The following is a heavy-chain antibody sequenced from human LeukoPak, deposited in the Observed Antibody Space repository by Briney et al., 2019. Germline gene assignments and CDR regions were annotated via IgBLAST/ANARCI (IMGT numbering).Heavy chain of an antibody. CDR1: GYSFTSYW. CDR2: IYTGDSDT. J-gene: IGHJ4*02. Sequence: GESLKISCKGSGYSFTSYWIGWVRQMPGKGLEWMGIIYTGDSDTRYSPSFQGQVTLSANKNISTPYLQWSSLKASDTAMYYCARIRQNYYDISGYPEILDYWGQGTLVTVSS. D-gene: IGHD3-22*01. CDR3: ARIRQNYYDISGYPEILDY. V-gene: IGHV5-51*01.